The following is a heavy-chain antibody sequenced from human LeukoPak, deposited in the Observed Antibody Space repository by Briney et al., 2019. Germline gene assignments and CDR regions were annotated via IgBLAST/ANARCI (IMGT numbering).Heavy chain of an antibody. D-gene: IGHD3-22*01. CDR3: AISQGSYYDTSGYLGGDY. Sequence: ASVKVSCKASGYTFTNYGIFWVRQAPGQGLEWMGWISAYSGNTNYAQKLQGRVTMTTETSTSTAYMELESLRSDDTAVYYCAISQGSYYDTSGYLGGDYWGQGTLVTVSS. V-gene: IGHV1-18*01. CDR2: ISAYSGNT. CDR1: GYTFTNYG. J-gene: IGHJ4*02.